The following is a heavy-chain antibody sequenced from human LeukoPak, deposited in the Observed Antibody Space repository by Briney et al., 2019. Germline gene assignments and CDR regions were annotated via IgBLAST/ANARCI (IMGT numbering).Heavy chain of an antibody. Sequence: GGSLRLSXAASGFTFSNYAMSWVRQAPGKGLEWVSGISDSGDSTYYADSVKGRFTISRDNSKNTLYLQMNSLRAEDTAIYYCAKTKIVATFFDYWGQGTLVTVSS. CDR3: AKTKIVATFFDY. CDR1: GFTFSNYA. V-gene: IGHV3-23*01. J-gene: IGHJ4*02. D-gene: IGHD5-12*01. CDR2: ISDSGDST.